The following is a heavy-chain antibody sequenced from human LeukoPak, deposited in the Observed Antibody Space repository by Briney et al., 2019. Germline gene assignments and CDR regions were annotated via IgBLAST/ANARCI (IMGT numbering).Heavy chain of an antibody. D-gene: IGHD6-6*01. Sequence: ASVKVSCKASGYTFTGYYMHWVRQAPGQGLEWMGWINPNSGGTNYAQKFQGRVTMTRDTSISTSYMELRSLRSDDTAVYYCATSIAARLDVWGQGTTVTVSS. CDR1: GYTFTGYY. J-gene: IGHJ6*02. CDR3: ATSIAARLDV. CDR2: INPNSGGT. V-gene: IGHV1-2*02.